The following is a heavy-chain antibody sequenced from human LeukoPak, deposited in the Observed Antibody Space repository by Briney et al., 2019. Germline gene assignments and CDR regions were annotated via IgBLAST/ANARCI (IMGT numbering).Heavy chain of an antibody. CDR3: AKESRDGYNYGYYYGMDV. Sequence: GGSLRLSCAASGFTFSSYGMHWVRQAPGKGLEWVAVISYDGSNKYYADSVKGRFTISRDNSKNTLYLQMNSLRADDTAVYYCAKESRDGYNYGYYYGMDVWGQGTTVTVSS. CDR1: GFTFSSYG. V-gene: IGHV3-30*18. CDR2: ISYDGSNK. J-gene: IGHJ6*02. D-gene: IGHD5-24*01.